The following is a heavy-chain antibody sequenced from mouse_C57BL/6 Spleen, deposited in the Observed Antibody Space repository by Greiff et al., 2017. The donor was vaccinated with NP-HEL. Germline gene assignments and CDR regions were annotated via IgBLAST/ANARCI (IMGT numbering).Heavy chain of an antibody. CDR2: IDPSDSYT. D-gene: IGHD1-1*01. V-gene: IGHV1-50*01. Sequence: QVQLQQPGAELVKPGASVKLSCKASGYTFTSYWMQWVKQRPGQGLEWIGEIDPSDSYTNYNQKFKGKATLTVDTSSSTAYMQLSSLTSEDSAVYYCARGYYGSRSYYYAMDYWGQGTSVTVSS. J-gene: IGHJ4*01. CDR1: GYTFTSYW. CDR3: ARGYYGSRSYYYAMDY.